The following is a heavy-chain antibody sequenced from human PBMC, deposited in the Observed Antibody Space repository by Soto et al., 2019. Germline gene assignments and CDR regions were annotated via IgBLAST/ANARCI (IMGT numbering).Heavy chain of an antibody. V-gene: IGHV1-69*01. D-gene: IGHD3-16*01. CDR1: GGLFSSFA. Sequence: QVHLVQSGPEVKKPGSSVKVSCKDSGGLFSSFAISWVRQAPGQGLEWLGGIIPVFGTTNYAEKFQGRVTITADESTNTAYMELSSLGSGDTARYYCARGGGPYVWFNEFWGQGTLITVSS. CDR2: IIPVFGTT. J-gene: IGHJ4*02. CDR3: ARGGGPYVWFNEF.